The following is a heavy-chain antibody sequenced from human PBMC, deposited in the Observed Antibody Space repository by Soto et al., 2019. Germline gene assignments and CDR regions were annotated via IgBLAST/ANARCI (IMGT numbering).Heavy chain of an antibody. CDR3: ARGYLYYYGMDV. Sequence: QVQLVQSGAEVKKPVSSVKVSCTASGGTFSSYAISWLRQAPGQGLECMGGIIPIFGTANYAQKFQGRVTITADESTSTAYMELSSLRSEDTAVYYCARGYLYYYGMDVWGKGTTVTVSS. V-gene: IGHV1-69*01. CDR1: GGTFSSYA. J-gene: IGHJ6*04. D-gene: IGHD1-26*01. CDR2: IIPIFGTA.